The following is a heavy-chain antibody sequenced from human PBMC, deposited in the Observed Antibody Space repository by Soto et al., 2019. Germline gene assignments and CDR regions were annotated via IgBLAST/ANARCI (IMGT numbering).Heavy chain of an antibody. V-gene: IGHV3-53*04. D-gene: IGHD6-19*01. CDR2: IYSGGST. Sequence: EVQLVESGGGLVQPGGSLRLSCAASGFTVSTYYMSWVRQAPGKGLEWVAIIYSGGSTYYTDSVKGRFTISKHNAKNTLYLQMNSLTAEDTAVYYCARGEDSGWYYDFDYWGQGTLVTVSS. CDR3: ARGEDSGWYYDFDY. J-gene: IGHJ4*02. CDR1: GFTVSTYY.